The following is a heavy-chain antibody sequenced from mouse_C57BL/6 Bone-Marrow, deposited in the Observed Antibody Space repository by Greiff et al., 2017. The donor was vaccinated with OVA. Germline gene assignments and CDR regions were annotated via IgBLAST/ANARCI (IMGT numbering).Heavy chain of an antibody. CDR1: GFTFSDYG. V-gene: IGHV5-17*01. CDR2: ISSGSSTI. CDR3: ARDYDYRDY. J-gene: IGHJ2*01. D-gene: IGHD2-4*01. Sequence: DVKLVESGGGLVKPGGSLKLSCVASGFTFSDYGMHWVRQAPEKGLEWVAYISSGSSTIYYADTVKGRFTISRDNAKNTLFLQMTSLRSEDTAMYYCARDYDYRDYWGQGTTLTVSS.